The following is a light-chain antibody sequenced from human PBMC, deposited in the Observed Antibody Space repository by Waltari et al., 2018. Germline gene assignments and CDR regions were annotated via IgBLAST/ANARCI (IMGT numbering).Light chain of an antibody. CDR1: HSNIGANP. CDR2: SDN. Sequence: QPLLTQPPSASGTPGQRVTISCSGRHSNIGANPGTGYQQLPGTAPKLLIYSDNRRFSGVPDRFSASKSGTSASLAISGRQSEDEADYYCSTWDDSLSGVLFGEGTKLTVV. CDR3: STWDDSLSGVL. J-gene: IGLJ2*01. V-gene: IGLV1-44*01.